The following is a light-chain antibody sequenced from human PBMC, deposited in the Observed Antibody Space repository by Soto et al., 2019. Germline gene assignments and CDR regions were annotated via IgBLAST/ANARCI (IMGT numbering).Light chain of an antibody. J-gene: IGKJ1*01. CDR2: EAS. V-gene: IGKV1-5*03. CDR1: QTISTS. CDR3: QPYNAYAACT. Sequence: IRVTQSPVTLSASEVDRVTLACRSSQTISTSLAWYQQKPGKATTLRIYEASILQNGLPSRFIGTESWTEFTLTISILRPADFATYYCQPYNAYAACTFGQGTNV.